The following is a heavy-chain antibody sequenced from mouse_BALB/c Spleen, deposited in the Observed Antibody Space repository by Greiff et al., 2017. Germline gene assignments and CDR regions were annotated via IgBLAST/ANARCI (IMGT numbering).Heavy chain of an antibody. CDR1: GYTFTSYW. CDR2: INPSTGYT. J-gene: IGHJ4*01. V-gene: IGHV1-7*01. Sequence: QVQLQQSGAELAKPGASVKMSCKASGYTFTSYWMHWVKQRPGQGLEWIGYINPSTGYTEYNQKFKDKATLTADKSSSTAYMQLSSLTSEDSAVYYCAREGGNREVGAMDYWGQGTSVTVSS. D-gene: IGHD1-3*01. CDR3: AREGGNREVGAMDY.